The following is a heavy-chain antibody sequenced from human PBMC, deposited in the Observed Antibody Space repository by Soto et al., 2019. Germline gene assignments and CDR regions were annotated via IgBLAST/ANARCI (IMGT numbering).Heavy chain of an antibody. Sequence: GSLRLSCAASGFTFSSYGMHWVRQAPGKGLEWVAVISYDGSNKYYADSVKGRFTISRDNSKNTLYLQMNSLRAEDTAVYYCAKDLARGYSGYDYSWGQGTLVTVSS. V-gene: IGHV3-30*18. J-gene: IGHJ5*02. D-gene: IGHD5-12*01. CDR2: ISYDGSNK. CDR1: GFTFSSYG. CDR3: AKDLARGYSGYDYS.